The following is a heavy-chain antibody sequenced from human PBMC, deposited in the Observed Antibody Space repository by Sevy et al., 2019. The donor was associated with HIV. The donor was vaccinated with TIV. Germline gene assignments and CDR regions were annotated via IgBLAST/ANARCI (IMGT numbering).Heavy chain of an antibody. V-gene: IGHV3-21*01. CDR1: GFTFSSYS. CDR3: ARDCSSTNCDGMDV. J-gene: IGHJ6*02. CDR2: ISSSSSYI. Sequence: GGSLRLSCAASGFTFSSYSMNWVRQAPGKGLEWVSSISSSSSYIYYADSVKGRFTISRDNAKNSLYLQMNSLRAEDTAVYYCARDCSSTNCDGMDVWGQGTTVTVSS. D-gene: IGHD2-2*01.